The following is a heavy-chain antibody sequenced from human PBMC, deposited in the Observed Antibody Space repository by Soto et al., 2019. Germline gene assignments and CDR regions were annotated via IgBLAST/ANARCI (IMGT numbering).Heavy chain of an antibody. D-gene: IGHD3-16*01. V-gene: IGHV2-5*02. CDR2: VYWDDDK. CDR3: AHCRGGVASF. CDR1: GFSLNTRDVG. J-gene: IGHJ4*02. Sequence: QITLNESGPALVKPTQTLTLTCTFSGFSLNTRDVGVGWIRQPPGKALEWLGVVYWDDDKTYSPSLKSRLTIPKDTPKNQVVLRMNKMAPVDTATYYCAHCRGGVASFWGQGTLVTVSS.